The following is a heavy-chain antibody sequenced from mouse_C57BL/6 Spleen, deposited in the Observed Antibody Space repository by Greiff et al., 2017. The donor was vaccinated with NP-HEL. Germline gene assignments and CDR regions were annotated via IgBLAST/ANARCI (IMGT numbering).Heavy chain of an antibody. CDR1: GYAFSSSW. V-gene: IGHV1-82*01. CDR2: IYPGDGDT. CDR3: ARSYYGNPFAY. D-gene: IGHD2-10*01. Sequence: VQLHQSGPELVKPGASVKISCKASGYAFSSSWMNWVKQRPGKGLEWIGRIYPGDGDTNYNGKFKGKATLTADKSSSTAYMQLSSLTSEDSAVYFCARSYYGNPFAYWGQGTLVTVSA. J-gene: IGHJ3*01.